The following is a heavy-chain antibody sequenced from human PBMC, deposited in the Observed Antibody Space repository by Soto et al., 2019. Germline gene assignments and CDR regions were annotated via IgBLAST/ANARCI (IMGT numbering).Heavy chain of an antibody. J-gene: IGHJ6*02. CDR2: IYPGDSDT. CDR3: ARQGPALDYYYYGMDV. V-gene: IGHV5-51*01. Sequence: GESLKLSCTGSGYSFTSYWIGWVRQMPGKGLEWMGIIYPGDSDTRYSPSFQGQVTISADKSISTAYLQWSSLKASDTAMYYCARQGPALDYYYYGMDVWGQGTTVTVSS. CDR1: GYSFTSYW. D-gene: IGHD2-2*01.